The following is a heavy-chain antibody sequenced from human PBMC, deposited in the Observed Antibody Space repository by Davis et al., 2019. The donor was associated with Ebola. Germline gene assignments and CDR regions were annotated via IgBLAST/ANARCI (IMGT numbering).Heavy chain of an antibody. Sequence: SETLSLTCAVYGGSLSGYYWTWIRQPPGKGLEWIGEINHSGSTNYNPSLKSRVTISVDTSKNQFSLKLSSVTAADTAVYYCARGRTYRYWGQGTLVTVSS. CDR1: GGSLSGYY. J-gene: IGHJ4*02. CDR2: INHSGST. D-gene: IGHD3-16*01. V-gene: IGHV4-34*01. CDR3: ARGRTYRY.